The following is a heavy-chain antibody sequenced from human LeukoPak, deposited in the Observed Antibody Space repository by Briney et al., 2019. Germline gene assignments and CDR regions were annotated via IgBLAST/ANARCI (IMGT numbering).Heavy chain of an antibody. CDR2: IYYSGST. CDR1: GGSISSYY. Sequence: PSETLSLTCTVSGGSISSYYGNWIRQPPGKGLEWIGYIYYSGSTNYNPPLKSRVTISVDTSKNQFSLKLSSVTAADTAVYYCAREVVTVRYFDLWGRGTLVTASS. CDR3: AREVVTVRYFDL. V-gene: IGHV4-59*01. J-gene: IGHJ2*01. D-gene: IGHD4-23*01.